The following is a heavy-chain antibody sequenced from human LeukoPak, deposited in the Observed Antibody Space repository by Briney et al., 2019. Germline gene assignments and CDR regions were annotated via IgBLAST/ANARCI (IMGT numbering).Heavy chain of an antibody. D-gene: IGHD2-21*01. CDR3: VKGIAPAWYFDY. J-gene: IGHJ4*02. Sequence: ASVKVSCKASGYTFTGYYMHWVRQAPGQGLEWMRRINPNSGGTNYAQKFQGRVTMTRDTSISTAYMELSRLRSDDTAVYYCVKGIAPAWYFDYWGQGTLVTVSS. CDR2: INPNSGGT. V-gene: IGHV1-2*06. CDR1: GYTFTGYY.